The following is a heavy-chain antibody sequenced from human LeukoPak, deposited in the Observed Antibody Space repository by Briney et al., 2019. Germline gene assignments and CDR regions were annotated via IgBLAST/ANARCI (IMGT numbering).Heavy chain of an antibody. CDR2: ISWNSGSI. CDR3: AKDIFVVVTHALDI. Sequence: GRSLSLSCAVAGFTSVVYAMHWDRQAPGRGLEWVSGISWNSGSIGYADSVKGRFTISRENAKNSLYLQMHSVRAEDTALYYCAKDIFVVVTHALDIWGQETMVTVSS. D-gene: IGHD2-21*02. V-gene: IGHV3-9*02. J-gene: IGHJ3*02. CDR1: GFTSVVYA.